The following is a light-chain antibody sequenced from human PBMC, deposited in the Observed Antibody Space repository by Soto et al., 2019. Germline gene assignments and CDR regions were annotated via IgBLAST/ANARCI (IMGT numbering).Light chain of an antibody. Sequence: QSVLTQPASVSGSPGQSITISFTGTTSDVGDYNYVFWYQQHPGKDRQLRIYDVSNRPSGVSNRFSGSKSGNTASLTISGLQAEDEGDYYCSSYTSSGTLVLFGGGTKLTVL. J-gene: IGLJ2*01. CDR1: TSDVGDYNY. CDR2: DVS. CDR3: SSYTSSGTLVL. V-gene: IGLV2-14*01.